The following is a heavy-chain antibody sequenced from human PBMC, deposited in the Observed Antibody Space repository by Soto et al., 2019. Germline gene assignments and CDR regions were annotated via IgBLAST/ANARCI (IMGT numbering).Heavy chain of an antibody. J-gene: IGHJ4*02. CDR2: IGTAGDT. CDR3: ARVGSYDSSGYYDY. CDR1: GFTFSSYD. Sequence: PGGSLRLSCAASGFTFSSYDMHWVRQATGKGLEWVSAIGTAGDTYYPGSVKGRFTISRENAKNSLYLQMNSLRAEDTAVYYCARVGSYDSSGYYDYWGQGTLVTVSS. D-gene: IGHD3-22*01. V-gene: IGHV3-13*01.